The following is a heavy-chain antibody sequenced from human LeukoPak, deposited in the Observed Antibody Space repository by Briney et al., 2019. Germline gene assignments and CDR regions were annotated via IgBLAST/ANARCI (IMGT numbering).Heavy chain of an antibody. CDR2: IKQDGSEK. D-gene: IGHD3-22*01. CDR1: GFTFSSYW. V-gene: IGHV3-7*01. CDR3: ARSGYYDSSGWDY. Sequence: GSLRLSCAASGFTFSSYWMSWVRQAPGKGLEWVANIKQDGSEKYYVDSVKGRFTISRDNAKNSLYLQMNSLRAEDTAVYYCARSGYYDSSGWDYWGQGTLVTVSS. J-gene: IGHJ4*02.